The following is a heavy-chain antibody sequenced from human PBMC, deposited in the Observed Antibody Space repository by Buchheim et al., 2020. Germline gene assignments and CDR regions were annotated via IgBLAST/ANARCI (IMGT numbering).Heavy chain of an antibody. Sequence: QVQLQESGPGLVKPSQTLSLTCTVSGGSISSGSYYWSWIRQPAGKGLEWIGRIYTSGSTNYNPSLKSRVTISVDTSKNQFSLKLSSVTAADTAVYYCARGGITMARFYGMDVWGQGTT. CDR3: ARGGITMARFYGMDV. V-gene: IGHV4-61*02. CDR2: IYTSGST. D-gene: IGHD3-10*01. CDR1: GGSISSGSYY. J-gene: IGHJ6*02.